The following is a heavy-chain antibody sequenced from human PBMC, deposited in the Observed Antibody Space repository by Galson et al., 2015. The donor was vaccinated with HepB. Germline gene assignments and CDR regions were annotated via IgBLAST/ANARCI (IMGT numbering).Heavy chain of an antibody. V-gene: IGHV1-18*01. CDR3: AEARYNTSPPDS. Sequence: QSGAEVKKPGASVKVSCKASAYTFTAYGISWVRQAPGQGLEWMGWISTYNGNTNYAQKFQGRITMTTDTSTNTAYMELKTLRSDDTAVYYCAEARYNTSPPDSWGQGTLVTVSS. J-gene: IGHJ5*01. CDR1: AYTFTAYG. CDR2: ISTYNGNT. D-gene: IGHD1-14*01.